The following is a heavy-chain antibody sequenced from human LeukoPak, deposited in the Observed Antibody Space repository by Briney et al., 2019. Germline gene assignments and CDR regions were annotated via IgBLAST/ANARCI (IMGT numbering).Heavy chain of an antibody. V-gene: IGHV3-7*01. Sequence: GGSLRLSCAASGFTFSSYWMSWVRRAPGKGLEWVANIKQDGSEKYYVDSVKGRFTISRDNAKNSLYLQMNGLRAEDTAVYYCARDMPYSSSSDYWGQGTLVTVSS. CDR2: IKQDGSEK. CDR3: ARDMPYSSSSDY. J-gene: IGHJ4*02. D-gene: IGHD6-13*01. CDR1: GFTFSSYW.